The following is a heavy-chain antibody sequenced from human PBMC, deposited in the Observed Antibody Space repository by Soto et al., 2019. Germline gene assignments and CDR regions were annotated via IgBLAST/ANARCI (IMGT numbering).Heavy chain of an antibody. D-gene: IGHD7-27*01. V-gene: IGHV3-30-3*01. CDR2: ISYDATNK. CDR3: ARDPKTSGGQHWAFNYFDS. Sequence: QVQLVESGGGVVQPGRSLRLSCAASGFSFSISPMHWVRQAPGKGPEWVALISYDATNKFYADSVKGRFTISRDNSKSTLYLQVDSLRPEDAAVYYCARDPKTSGGQHWAFNYFDSWGQGTLVTVSS. CDR1: GFSFSISP. J-gene: IGHJ4*02.